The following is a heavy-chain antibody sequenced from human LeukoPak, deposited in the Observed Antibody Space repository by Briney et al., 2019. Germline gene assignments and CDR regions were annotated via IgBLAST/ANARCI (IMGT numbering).Heavy chain of an antibody. CDR2: IYYSGST. CDR1: GGSISSYY. V-gene: IGHV4-59*01. J-gene: IGHJ4*02. Sequence: SETLSLTCTVSGGSISSYYWSWIRQPPGKGLEWIGYIYYSGSTNYNPSLKSRVTISVDTSKNQFSLKLSSVTAADTAVYYCARAPPYYDILTGYSTSYYSDYWGQGILVTVSS. D-gene: IGHD3-9*01. CDR3: ARAPPYYDILTGYSTSYYSDY.